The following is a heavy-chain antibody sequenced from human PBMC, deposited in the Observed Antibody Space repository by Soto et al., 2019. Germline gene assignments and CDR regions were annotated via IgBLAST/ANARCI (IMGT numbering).Heavy chain of an antibody. D-gene: IGHD3-10*01. CDR2: IYPGDSDP. J-gene: IGHJ4*02. CDR1: GYSFTSYW. V-gene: IGHV5-51*01. CDR3: ARGIGTSMIRGVIWDY. Sequence: GESLKISCKGSGYSFTSYWIGWVRQMPGKGLEWMGIIYPGDSDPRYSPSFQGQVTISADKSITTAYLQWSTLKASDTATYYCARGIGTSMIRGVIWDYWGQGTLVTVSS.